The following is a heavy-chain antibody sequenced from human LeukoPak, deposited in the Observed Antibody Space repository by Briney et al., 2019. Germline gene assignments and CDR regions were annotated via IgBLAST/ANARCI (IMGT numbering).Heavy chain of an antibody. V-gene: IGHV3-11*04. CDR3: AREIRGATPYYFDY. CDR2: ISSSGYTI. Sequence: PGGSLRLSCAASGFTFSDFYMSWVRQAPGKGLEWVSYISSSGYTIYYADSVKGRFTVSRDNAKNSPYLQMNSLRAEDTAVYYCAREIRGATPYYFDYWGQGTLVTVSS. J-gene: IGHJ4*02. D-gene: IGHD1-26*01. CDR1: GFTFSDFY.